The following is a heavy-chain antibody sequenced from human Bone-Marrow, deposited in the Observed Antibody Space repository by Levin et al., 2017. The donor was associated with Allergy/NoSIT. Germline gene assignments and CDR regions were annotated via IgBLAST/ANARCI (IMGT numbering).Heavy chain of an antibody. Sequence: PGGSLRLSCVGSGFNFEDYGIHWVRLVPGKGLEWVSDVNWNGGSTTYADSVKGRFTISRDNAKKSVHLQMDSLRVEDTAMYYCATSTDSAYPLNWFDSWGQGTLVSVSS. CDR3: ATSTDSAYPLNWFDS. CDR2: VNWNGGST. J-gene: IGHJ5*01. CDR1: GFNFEDYG. D-gene: IGHD5-12*01. V-gene: IGHV3-20*04.